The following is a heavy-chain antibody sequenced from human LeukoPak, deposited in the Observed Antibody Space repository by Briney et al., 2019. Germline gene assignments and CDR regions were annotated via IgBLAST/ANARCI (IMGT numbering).Heavy chain of an antibody. CDR2: IYYRGST. Sequence: SETLSLTCTVSGGSISNSAYYWGWIRQPPGKGLEWIGSIYYRGSTYYNPSLQGRVSISVDTSKNQFSLNLSSVTAADTAVYYCAREGGSYSDNWFDPWGQGTLVTVSS. CDR1: GGSISNSAYY. D-gene: IGHD1-26*01. CDR3: AREGGSYSDNWFDP. J-gene: IGHJ5*02. V-gene: IGHV4-39*07.